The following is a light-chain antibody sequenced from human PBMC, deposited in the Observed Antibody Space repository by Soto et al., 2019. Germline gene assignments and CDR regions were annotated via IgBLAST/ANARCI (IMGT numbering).Light chain of an antibody. CDR2: QTS. V-gene: IGKV3-20*01. CDR1: QSLTREF. J-gene: IGKJ2*01. CDR3: QHYGGSPAYT. Sequence: EITLTQSPGTMPLSPGERDTLSCRGSQSLTREFLAWYQPKPRQAPRLLMYQTSCRASGVPDRFSGSGSGTDFTRTISVLEPEDSAVYYCQHYGGSPAYTFGRGTKLDI.